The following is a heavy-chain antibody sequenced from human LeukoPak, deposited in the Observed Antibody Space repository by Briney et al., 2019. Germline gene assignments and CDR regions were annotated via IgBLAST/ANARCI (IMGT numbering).Heavy chain of an antibody. CDR3: ARDARVQLSSSWYFYYYYYMDV. V-gene: IGHV3-30*04. Sequence: GGSLRLSCAASGFTFSSYAMHWVRQAPGKGLEWVAVISYDGSNKYYADSVKGRFTISRDNSKNTLYLQMNSLRAKDTAVYYCARDARVQLSSSWYFYYYYYMDVWGKGTTVTVSS. J-gene: IGHJ6*03. D-gene: IGHD6-13*01. CDR2: ISYDGSNK. CDR1: GFTFSSYA.